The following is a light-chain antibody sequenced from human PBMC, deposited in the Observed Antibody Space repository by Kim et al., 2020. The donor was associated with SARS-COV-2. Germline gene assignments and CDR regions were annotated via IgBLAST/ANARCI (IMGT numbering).Light chain of an antibody. CDR3: QQCGRSPRVT. CDR1: QSVSSNN. Sequence: PGERATLSCRASQSVSSNNLAWYQQKPGQAPRLLIYGASIRATGIPDRFSGSGSGTDFTLTITRLEAEDFAVYYCQQCGRSPRVTFGGGTKVDIK. V-gene: IGKV3-20*01. J-gene: IGKJ4*01. CDR2: GAS.